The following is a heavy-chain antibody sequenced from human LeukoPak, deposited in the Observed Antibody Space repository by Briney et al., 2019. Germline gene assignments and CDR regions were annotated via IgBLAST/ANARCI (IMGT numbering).Heavy chain of an antibody. CDR2: IYYSGST. J-gene: IGHJ4*02. Sequence: SETLSLTCTVSGGSVSSGSYYWSWIRQPPGKGLEWIGYIYYSGSTNYNPSLKSRVTISVDTSKNQFSLKLSSVTAADTAVYYCARGKARDYYYDSSGYYPFDYWGQGTLVTVSP. D-gene: IGHD3-22*01. CDR1: GGSVSSGSYY. V-gene: IGHV4-61*01. CDR3: ARGKARDYYYDSSGYYPFDY.